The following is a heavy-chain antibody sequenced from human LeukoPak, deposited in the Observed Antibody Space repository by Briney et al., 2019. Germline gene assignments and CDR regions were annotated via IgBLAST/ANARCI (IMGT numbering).Heavy chain of an antibody. CDR1: GDSISSYS. CDR2: IYYSGST. D-gene: IGHD6-13*01. V-gene: IGHV4-59*01. J-gene: IGHJ4*02. CDR3: ARSSPPHVASSVDY. Sequence: NPSETLSLTCTVSGDSISSYSWSWIRQPPGKGLEWIGYIYYSGSTDYNPSLKSRVTISVDTSKNQFSLKLSSVTAADTAVYYCARSSPPHVASSVDYWGQGTLVTVSS.